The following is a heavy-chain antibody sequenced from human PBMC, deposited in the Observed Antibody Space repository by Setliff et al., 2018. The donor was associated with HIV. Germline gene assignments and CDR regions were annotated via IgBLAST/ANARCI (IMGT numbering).Heavy chain of an antibody. Sequence: GGSLRLSCEGSGFTLSVYGMHWVRQAPGKGLEWVAVLWYDGGKKYYADSVKGRFTISRDDSKNTLYLQMNSLRAEDTAVYYCATLARFAPDYWSQGTQVTVSS. CDR3: ATLARFAPDY. CDR1: GFTLSVYG. V-gene: IGHV3-33*01. J-gene: IGHJ4*02. CDR2: LWYDGGKK.